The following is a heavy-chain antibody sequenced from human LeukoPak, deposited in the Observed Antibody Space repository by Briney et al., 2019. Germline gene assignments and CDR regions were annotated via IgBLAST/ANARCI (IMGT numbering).Heavy chain of an antibody. V-gene: IGHV4-4*02. J-gene: IGHJ5*02. CDR2: IYHSGST. D-gene: IGHD2-2*01. CDR1: GGSISSSNG. Sequence: AETLSLTCAVAGGSISSSNGWSWVRQPPGKGLEWIGEIYHSGSTNYNPSLKSRVTISVDKSKNQFSLKLSSVTAADTAVYYCARAIVVVPAASSRYWFDPWGEGTLVTVSS. CDR3: ARAIVVVPAASSRYWFDP.